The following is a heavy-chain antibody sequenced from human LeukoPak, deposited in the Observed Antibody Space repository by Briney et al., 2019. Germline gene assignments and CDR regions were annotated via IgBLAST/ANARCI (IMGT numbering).Heavy chain of an antibody. CDR1: GYTFSGTGWY. V-gene: IGHV1-2*02. CDR2: IYPNNGAT. D-gene: IGHD3-10*01. J-gene: IGHJ4*02. CDR3: ARDGPAQMVDFDY. Sequence: ASVKVSCKASGYTFSGTGWYLYWLRQAPGQGLECMGWIYPNNGATAYAQRFQGRVAMTRDTSITTAYMELSRLRPDDTAVYYCARDGPAQMVDFDYWGQGTLVTVSS.